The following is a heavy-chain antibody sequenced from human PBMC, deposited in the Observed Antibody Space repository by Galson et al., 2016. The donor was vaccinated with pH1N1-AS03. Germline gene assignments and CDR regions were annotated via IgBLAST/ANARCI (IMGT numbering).Heavy chain of an antibody. CDR1: GFTFSSYS. CDR3: AYDSRGYDTLDI. J-gene: IGHJ3*02. CDR2: ISSDTTYT. V-gene: IGHV3-21*01. D-gene: IGHD3-22*01. Sequence: SLRLSCAASGFTFSSYSMNWVRQAPGKGLEWVSSISSDTTYTYYADSVTGRFTISRDNAKNSLYLQLSSLRVEDTAVYYCAYDSRGYDTLDIWGQGTLVTVSS.